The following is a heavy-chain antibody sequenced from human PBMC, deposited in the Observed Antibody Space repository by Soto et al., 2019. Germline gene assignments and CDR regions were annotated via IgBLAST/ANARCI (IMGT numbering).Heavy chain of an antibody. CDR1: GFTFSNYW. J-gene: IGHJ6*03. Sequence: EVQLVESGGGLVQPGGSLRLSCAASGFTFSNYWMYWVRQAPGKGLEWVSRINSDGSVSSHADSVKGRLTISRDNVKNTLYLHMGSRRAEDTAVYYCARGDCVGGTCYSLAGSFYYYMDVWGKGTTVTVFS. D-gene: IGHD2-15*01. CDR3: ARGDCVGGTCYSLAGSFYYYMDV. CDR2: INSDGSVS. V-gene: IGHV3-74*02.